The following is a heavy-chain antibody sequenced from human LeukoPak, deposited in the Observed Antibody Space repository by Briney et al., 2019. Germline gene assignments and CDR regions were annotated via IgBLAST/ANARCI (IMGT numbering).Heavy chain of an antibody. V-gene: IGHV4-34*01. CDR1: GGSFSGYY. CDR3: ARGSSGGWYRDAFDI. Sequence: SETLSLTCAVYGGSFSGYYWSWIRQPPGKGLEWIGEINHSGTTNYNPSLKSRVTISVGTSKNQFSLKLSSVTAADTAVYYCARGSSGGWYRDAFDIWGQGTMVTVSS. J-gene: IGHJ3*02. D-gene: IGHD6-19*01. CDR2: INHSGTT.